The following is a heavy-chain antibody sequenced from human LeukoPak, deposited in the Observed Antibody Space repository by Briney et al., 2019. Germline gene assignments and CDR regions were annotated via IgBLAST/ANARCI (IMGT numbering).Heavy chain of an antibody. V-gene: IGHV3-48*03. D-gene: IGHD1-26*01. CDR2: ISSSGSTI. J-gene: IGHJ4*02. CDR1: GFTFSSYE. Sequence: GGSLRLSCAASGFTFSSYEMNWVRQAPGKGLEWVSYISSSGSTIYYANSVKGRFTISRDNAKKSLYLQMNSLRVEDTGVYYCASWGEGALDNWGQGTLVTVSS. CDR3: ASWGEGALDN.